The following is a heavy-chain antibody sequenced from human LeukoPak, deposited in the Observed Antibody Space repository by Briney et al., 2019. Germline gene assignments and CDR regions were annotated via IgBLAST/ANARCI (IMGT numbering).Heavy chain of an antibody. D-gene: IGHD3-22*01. CDR3: ARVRGYYDSSGYDY. CDR1: GGSVGSSNYY. V-gene: IGHV4-39*07. CDR2: IYYSGST. J-gene: IGHJ4*02. Sequence: SETLSLTCTVSGGSVGSSNYYWGWIRQPPGKGLEWIGSIYYSGSTYYNPSLKSRLTISVETSKNQFSLELSSVTAADTAVYYCARVRGYYDSSGYDYWGQGTLVTVSS.